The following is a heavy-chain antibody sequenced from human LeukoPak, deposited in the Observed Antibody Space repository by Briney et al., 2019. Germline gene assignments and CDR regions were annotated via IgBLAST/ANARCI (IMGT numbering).Heavy chain of an antibody. CDR3: ARENYYDSSGYFDY. J-gene: IGHJ4*02. V-gene: IGHV4-30-2*01. CDR2: IYHSGST. Sequence: PSETLSLTCAVSGGSISSGGYSWSRIRQPPGKGLERIGYIYHSGSTYYNPSLKSRVTISVDRSKNQFSLKLSSVTAADTAVYYCARENYYDSSGYFDYWGQGTLVTVSS. D-gene: IGHD3-22*01. CDR1: GGSISSGGYS.